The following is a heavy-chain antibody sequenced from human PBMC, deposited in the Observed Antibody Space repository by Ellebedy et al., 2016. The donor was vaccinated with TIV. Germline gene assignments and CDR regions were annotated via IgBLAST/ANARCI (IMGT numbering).Heavy chain of an antibody. CDR3: ARDHFDQGYCSGGSCHYYYYGMDV. Sequence: ASVKVSCXASGYTFTSYGISWVRQAPGQGLEWMGWISAYNGNTNYAQKLQGRVTMTTDTSTSTAYMELRSLRSDDTAVYYCARDHFDQGYCSGGSCHYYYYGMDVWGQGTTVTVSS. J-gene: IGHJ6*02. V-gene: IGHV1-18*01. CDR2: ISAYNGNT. CDR1: GYTFTSYG. D-gene: IGHD2-15*01.